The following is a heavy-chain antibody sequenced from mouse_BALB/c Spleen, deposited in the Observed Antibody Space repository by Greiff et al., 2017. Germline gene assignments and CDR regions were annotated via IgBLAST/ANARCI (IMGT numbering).Heavy chain of an antibody. D-gene: IGHD1-2*01. CDR2: ISYDGSN. J-gene: IGHJ2*01. CDR3: ARRGYGYYFDY. V-gene: IGHV3-6*02. Sequence: EVKLVESGPGLVKPSQSLSLTCSVTGYSITSGYYWNWIRQFPGNKLEWMGYISYDGSNNYNPSLKNRISITRDTSKNQFFLKLNSVTTEDTATYYCARRGYGYYFDYWGQGTTLTVSS. CDR1: GYSITSGYY.